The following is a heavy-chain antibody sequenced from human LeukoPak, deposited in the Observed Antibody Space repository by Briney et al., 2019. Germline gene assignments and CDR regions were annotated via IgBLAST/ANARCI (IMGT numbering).Heavy chain of an antibody. V-gene: IGHV3-23*01. D-gene: IGHD5-18*01. CDR2: ISGTGRST. Sequence: GSLRLSCAASGFNFSSYAMSWVRQAPGKGLEWVSAISGTGRSTPYPDSVKGRFTISRDNSKNTLYLQMNSLRAEDTGVYYCAKMDTAMVKDYWGQGTLVTVSS. J-gene: IGHJ4*02. CDR3: AKMDTAMVKDY. CDR1: GFNFSSYA.